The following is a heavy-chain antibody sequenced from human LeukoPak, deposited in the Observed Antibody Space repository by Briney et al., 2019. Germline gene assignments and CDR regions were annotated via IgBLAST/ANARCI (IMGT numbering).Heavy chain of an antibody. CDR3: ARGDYYYYYMDV. J-gene: IGHJ6*03. CDR1: GDTFSSYA. V-gene: IGHV1-69*01. Sequence: SVKVSCKPSGDTFSSYAISWVRQAPGQGLEWMGGIIPIFNSPNYAQKFQGRVTITADESTSTAYMELSSLTSEDTAVYYCARGDYYYYYMDVWGRGTTVTVSS. CDR2: IIPIFNSP.